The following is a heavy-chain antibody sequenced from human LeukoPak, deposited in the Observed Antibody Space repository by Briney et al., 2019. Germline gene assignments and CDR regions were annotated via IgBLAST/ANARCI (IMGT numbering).Heavy chain of an antibody. V-gene: IGHV4-39*07. CDR2: IYYSGST. CDR3: ARKYCSGGSCYRLDY. CDR1: GGSISSRSYY. J-gene: IGHJ4*02. D-gene: IGHD2-15*01. Sequence: SETLSLTCSVSGGSISSRSYYWGWIRQPPGKGLEWIGSIYYSGSTYYNPSLKSRVTISVDTSKNQFSLKLSSVTAADTAVYYCARKYCSGGSCYRLDYWGQGTLVTVSS.